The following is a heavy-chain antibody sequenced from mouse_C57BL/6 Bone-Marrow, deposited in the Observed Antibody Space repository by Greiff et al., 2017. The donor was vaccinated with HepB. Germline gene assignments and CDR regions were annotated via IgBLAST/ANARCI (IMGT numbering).Heavy chain of an antibody. CDR2: ISSGGDYI. D-gene: IGHD1-1*01. Sequence: EVQLQESGEGLVKPGGSLKLSCAASGFTFSSYAMSWVRQTPEKRLEWVAYISSGGDYIYYADTVKGRFTISRDNARNTLYLQMSSLKSEDTAMYYCTRVFPPFITTVVATFHWYFDVWGTGTTGTVSS. CDR1: GFTFSSYA. J-gene: IGHJ1*03. V-gene: IGHV5-9-1*02. CDR3: TRVFPPFITTVVATFHWYFDV.